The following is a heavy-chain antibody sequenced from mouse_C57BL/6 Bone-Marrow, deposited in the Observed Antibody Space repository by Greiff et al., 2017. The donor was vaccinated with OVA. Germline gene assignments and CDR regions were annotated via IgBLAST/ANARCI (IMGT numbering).Heavy chain of an antibody. CDR3: ARGGLPGGMDY. CDR1: GFTFSDFY. V-gene: IGHV7-1*01. Sequence: EVKLMESGGGLVQSGRSLRLSCATSGFTFSDFYMEWVRQAPGKGLEWIAASRNKANDYTTEYSASVKGRFTVSRDTSQSILYLQMNALRAEDTAIYYCARGGLPGGMDYWGQGTSVTVSS. D-gene: IGHD2-10*01. J-gene: IGHJ4*01. CDR2: SRNKANDYTT.